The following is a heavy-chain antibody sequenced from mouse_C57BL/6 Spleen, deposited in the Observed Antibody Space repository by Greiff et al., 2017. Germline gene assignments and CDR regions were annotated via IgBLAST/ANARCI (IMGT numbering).Heavy chain of an antibody. CDR1: GYAFSSYW. CDR3: ARDDEGDY. CDR2: IYPGDGDT. V-gene: IGHV1-80*01. Sequence: QVQLQQSGAVLVKPGASVKISCKASGYAFSSYWMNWVKQRPGKGLAWIGQIYPGDGDTNYNGKFKGKATLTADKSSSTAYMQHVSLTSEDSAVYFCARDDEGDYWGQGATLTVST. J-gene: IGHJ2*01.